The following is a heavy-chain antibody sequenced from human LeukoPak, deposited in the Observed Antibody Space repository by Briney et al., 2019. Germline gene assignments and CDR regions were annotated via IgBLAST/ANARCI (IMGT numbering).Heavy chain of an antibody. CDR1: GLSFSSFA. Sequence: AGSLRLSCAASGLSFSSFAMSCVRQGPASGLEWVSSIRVNGETFYADSVKGRFTLSSDISRNTVYFQLNNLRVEDTAIYYCARASWVSSIDAVRWGRGTLVSVSS. J-gene: IGHJ4*02. CDR2: IRVNGET. D-gene: IGHD6-13*01. CDR3: ARASWVSSIDAVR. V-gene: IGHV3-23*01.